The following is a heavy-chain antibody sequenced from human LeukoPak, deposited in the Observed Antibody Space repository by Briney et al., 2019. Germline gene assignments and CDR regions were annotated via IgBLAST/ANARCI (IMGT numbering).Heavy chain of an antibody. V-gene: IGHV3-73*01. J-gene: IGHJ4*02. CDR1: GFTFSASA. CDR3: TRLFNYGFDY. D-gene: IGHD3-10*01. Sequence: GGSLRLSCAASGFTFSASAIHWVRQASGKGLKWVGRITTRTNTFATAYAGSVKGRFTISRDDSKNMAYLEMNSLKTEDTAVYYCTRLFNYGFDYWGQGALVTVSS. CDR2: ITTRTNTFAT.